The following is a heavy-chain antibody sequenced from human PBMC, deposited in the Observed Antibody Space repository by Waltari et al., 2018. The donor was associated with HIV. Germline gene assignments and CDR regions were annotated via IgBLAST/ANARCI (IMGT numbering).Heavy chain of an antibody. D-gene: IGHD5-12*01. J-gene: IGHJ4*02. V-gene: IGHV1-69*01. CDR1: GGTFSRNA. CDR2: IIPIFGST. CDR3: ARDLFSRNSGYDWALGN. Sequence: QVQLVQSGAEVKKPGSSVKVSCKAFGGTFSRNAISWLRQAPGQGLEWVGVIIPIFGSTTYAQRFQGRVTITADESSTTAYMDLSSLRSEDTAVYYCARDLFSRNSGYDWALGNWGQGTLVTVSS.